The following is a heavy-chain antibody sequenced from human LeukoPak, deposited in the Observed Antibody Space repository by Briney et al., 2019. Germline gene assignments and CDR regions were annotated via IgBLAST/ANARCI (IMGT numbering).Heavy chain of an antibody. CDR1: GGSISSYY. Sequence: HPLETLSLTCTVSGGSISSYYWSWIRQPPGKGLEWIGYIYYSGSTNYNPSLKSRVTISVDTSKNQFSLKLSSVTAADTAVYYCAREGKGSTIPRGPYYYYMDVWGKGTTVTVSS. CDR3: AREGKGSTIPRGPYYYYMDV. V-gene: IGHV4-59*01. D-gene: IGHD2-2*01. CDR2: IYYSGST. J-gene: IGHJ6*03.